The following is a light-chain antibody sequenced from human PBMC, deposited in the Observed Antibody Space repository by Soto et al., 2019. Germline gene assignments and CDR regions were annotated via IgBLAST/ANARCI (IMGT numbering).Light chain of an antibody. CDR3: QKYSTAPLT. CDR1: QGIRNY. CDR2: AAS. V-gene: IGKV1-27*01. Sequence: DIQMTQSPSSLSASVGDRVTITCRASQGIRNYLAWYQQKPGKVPKLLIYAASTSQSGVPSRFSGSGSGTDFTLTISSLQPEDVATYYGQKYSTAPLTFGQGTRLEIK. J-gene: IGKJ5*01.